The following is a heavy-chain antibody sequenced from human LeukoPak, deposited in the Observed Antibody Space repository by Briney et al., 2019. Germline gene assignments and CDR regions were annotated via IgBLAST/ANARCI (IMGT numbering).Heavy chain of an antibody. CDR1: GFTFSTYW. V-gene: IGHV3-66*01. D-gene: IGHD5-12*01. J-gene: IGHJ4*02. Sequence: GGSLRLSCAASGFTFSTYWMSWVRQAPGKGLEWVSGLYSGGNTYYADSVKARFTISRDNSKNTLYLQMNSLRAEDTAVYYCARKGVATITWGQGTLVTVSS. CDR3: ARKGVATIT. CDR2: LYSGGNT.